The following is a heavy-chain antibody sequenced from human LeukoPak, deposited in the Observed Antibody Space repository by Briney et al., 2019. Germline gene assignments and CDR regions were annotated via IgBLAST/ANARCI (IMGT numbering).Heavy chain of an antibody. D-gene: IGHD3-22*01. Sequence: PSETLSLTCTVSGGSISSYYWSWIRQPPGKGLEWIGYIYYSGSTNYNPSLKSRVTISVDTSKNQFSLKLSSVTAADTAVYYCARDYYDSSGLTSPAFDIWGQGTMVTVSS. V-gene: IGHV4-59*01. CDR2: IYYSGST. CDR1: GGSISSYY. J-gene: IGHJ3*02. CDR3: ARDYYDSSGLTSPAFDI.